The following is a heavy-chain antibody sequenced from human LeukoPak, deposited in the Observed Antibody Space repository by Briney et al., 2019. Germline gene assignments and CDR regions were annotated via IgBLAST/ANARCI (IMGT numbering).Heavy chain of an antibody. Sequence: PGGSLRLSCAASGFTFSSYWMHWVRQAPGKGLVWVSFINSDGSITRYADSVKGRFTISRDNAKNTLYLQIDSLRAEDTAVYYCARSSTIWFHFDSWGQGTLVTVSS. CDR1: GFTFSSYW. CDR3: ARSSTIWFHFDS. V-gene: IGHV3-74*01. J-gene: IGHJ4*02. CDR2: INSDGSIT. D-gene: IGHD6-13*01.